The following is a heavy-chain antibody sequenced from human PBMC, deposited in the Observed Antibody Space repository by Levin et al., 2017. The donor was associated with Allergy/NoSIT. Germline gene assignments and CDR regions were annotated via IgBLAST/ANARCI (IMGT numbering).Heavy chain of an antibody. V-gene: IGHV3-48*03. D-gene: IGHD3-3*01. CDR2: ISSTGSTI. CDR3: ARQLGNFWSGYNYFDY. J-gene: IGHJ4*02. Sequence: GESLKISCAASGFTFSSYEMNWVRRAPGKGLEWVSYISSTGSTIYSADSVKGRFTISRDNDKNSLYLHMNSLRAEDTAVYYCARQLGNFWSGYNYFDYWGQGTLVTVSS. CDR1: GFTFSSYE.